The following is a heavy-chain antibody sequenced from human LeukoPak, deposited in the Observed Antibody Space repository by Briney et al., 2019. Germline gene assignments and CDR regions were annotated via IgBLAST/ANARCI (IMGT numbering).Heavy chain of an antibody. CDR3: AKEAEGGPLYSPWNWFDP. CDR1: GFTFSSYG. V-gene: IGHV3-30*02. J-gene: IGHJ5*02. CDR2: IRYDGSNK. Sequence: PGGSLRLSCAASGFTFSSYGMHWVRQAPGKGLEWVAFIRYDGSNKYYADSVKGRFTISRDNSKNTLYLQMNSLGAEDTAVYYCAKEAEGGPLYSPWNWFDPWGQGTLVTVSS. D-gene: IGHD4-11*01.